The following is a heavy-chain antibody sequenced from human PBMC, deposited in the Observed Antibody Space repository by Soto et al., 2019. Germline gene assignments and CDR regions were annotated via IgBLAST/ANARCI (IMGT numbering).Heavy chain of an antibody. CDR2: FDPEDGET. CDR3: ATARSDGITGTTSGFDP. D-gene: IGHD1-7*01. CDR1: GYTLTELS. V-gene: IGHV1-24*01. J-gene: IGHJ5*02. Sequence: ASVKVSCKVSGYTLTELSMHWVRQAPGKGLEWMGGFDPEDGETIYAQKFRGRVTMTEDTSTDTAYMELSSLRSEDTAVYYCATARSDGITGTTSGFDPWGQGTLVTVSS.